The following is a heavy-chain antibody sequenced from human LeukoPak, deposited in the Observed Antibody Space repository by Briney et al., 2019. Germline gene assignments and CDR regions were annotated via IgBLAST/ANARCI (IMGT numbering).Heavy chain of an antibody. CDR2: IKSKTDGGTT. CDR1: GFTFSNAW. Sequence: PGGSLRLSCAASGFTFSNAWMSWVRQAPGKGLEWVGRIKSKTDGGTTDYAAPVKGRFTISRDDSKNTLYLQMNSLRGDDTATYFCVKVTIVLMIPDFWGQGTLVSVSS. CDR3: VKVTIVLMIPDF. D-gene: IGHD2-8*01. J-gene: IGHJ4*02. V-gene: IGHV3-15*01.